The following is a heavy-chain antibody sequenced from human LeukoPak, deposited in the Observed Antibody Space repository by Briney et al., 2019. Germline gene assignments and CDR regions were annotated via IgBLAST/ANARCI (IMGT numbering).Heavy chain of an antibody. CDR1: GFTFSNFW. CDR2: INTDGSLT. J-gene: IGHJ3*02. CDR3: AKGGQWLVNSAFDI. Sequence: GGSLRLSCAASGFTFSNFWMHWVRQAPGKGLVWVSRINTDGSLTNYADSLKGRFTMSRDNSKNTLYLQMNSLRAEDTAVYYCAKGGQWLVNSAFDIWGQGTMVTVSS. D-gene: IGHD6-19*01. V-gene: IGHV3-74*01.